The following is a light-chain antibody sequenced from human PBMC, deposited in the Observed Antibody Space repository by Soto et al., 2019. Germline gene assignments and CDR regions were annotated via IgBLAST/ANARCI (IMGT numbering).Light chain of an antibody. CDR2: AVS. V-gene: IGLV2-14*01. CDR1: RSDVGAYNY. Sequence: QPVLTQPASVSGSPGQSITISCNGSRSDVGAYNYVSWYQHHPGKVPKLIIYAVSNRPSGVSNRFSGSKSANTASLTISGLQAEDEAEYYCTSYIGTDLLVFGGGTKVTVL. CDR3: TSYIGTDLLV. J-gene: IGLJ2*01.